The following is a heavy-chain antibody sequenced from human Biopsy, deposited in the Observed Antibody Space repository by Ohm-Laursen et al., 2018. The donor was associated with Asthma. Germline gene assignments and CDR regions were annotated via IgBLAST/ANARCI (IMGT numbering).Heavy chain of an antibody. V-gene: IGHV1-18*01. J-gene: IGHJ6*02. Sequence: ASVTVSCKTSGYTFNSAGITWVRQAPGQGLEWMGWICVYNGNTKVAQKLQDRVPMITDTSTSTAYMELRSLRSADTAVYFCARAVDYSHYYGIDVWGQGTTVTVS. CDR2: ICVYNGNT. CDR1: GYTFNSAG. CDR3: ARAVDYSHYYGIDV. D-gene: IGHD3-10*01.